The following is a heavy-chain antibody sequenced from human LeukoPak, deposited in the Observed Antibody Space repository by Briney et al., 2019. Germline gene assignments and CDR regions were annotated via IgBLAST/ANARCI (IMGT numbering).Heavy chain of an antibody. CDR2: ISGSGGST. J-gene: IGHJ4*02. V-gene: IGHV3-23*01. D-gene: IGHD2-8*01. CDR1: GFTFSSYA. Sequence: PAESLSLSCAASGFTFSSYAMSWVRQAPGKGLEWVSAISGSGGSTYYADSVKGRFTISRDNSKNTMYLQMNGLRAEDTAVYYCAKGASRPQIGYCTNGVCQNFDYWGQGTLVTVSS. CDR3: AKGASRPQIGYCTNGVCQNFDY.